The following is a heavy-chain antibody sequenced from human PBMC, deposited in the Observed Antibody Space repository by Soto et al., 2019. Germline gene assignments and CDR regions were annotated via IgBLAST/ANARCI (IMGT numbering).Heavy chain of an antibody. CDR2: ISGSGGSS. Sequence: EVQLLESGGGLVQPGGSRRLSCAASGFTFSSYAMSWVRQAPGKGLEWVSGISGSGGSSYYADSVKGRFTISRDNSKNTLYLQMNSLRAEDTAVYYCAKALLVGPTEGVGDWGQGILVTVSS. V-gene: IGHV3-23*01. CDR1: GFTFSSYA. D-gene: IGHD1-26*01. J-gene: IGHJ4*02. CDR3: AKALLVGPTEGVGD.